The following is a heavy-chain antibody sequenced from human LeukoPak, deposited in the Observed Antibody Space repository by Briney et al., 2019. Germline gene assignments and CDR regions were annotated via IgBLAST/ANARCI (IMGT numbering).Heavy chain of an antibody. CDR2: IYYSGST. J-gene: IGHJ6*01. Sequence: PSETLSLTRTVSGGSISGYYWSWVRQPPGEGVERVGHIYYSGSTNYNPSLRSRDTLSVDTIKNQFSLKLSSVTAADTAVYYCAGLSVDLAFYYGMDVWGQGTTVTVSS. CDR1: GGSISGYY. CDR3: AGLSVDLAFYYGMDV. V-gene: IGHV4-59*08. D-gene: IGHD5-12*01.